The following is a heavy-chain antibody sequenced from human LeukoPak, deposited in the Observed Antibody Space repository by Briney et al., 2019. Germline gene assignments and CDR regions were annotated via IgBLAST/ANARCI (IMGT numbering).Heavy chain of an antibody. CDR1: GFILRSYA. D-gene: IGHD3-10*01. CDR3: AKGIITMVRGGHFDY. Sequence: GGSLRLSCVGSGFILRSYAMSWVRQAPGKGLEWVSAISGSGGSTYYADSVKGRFTISRDNSKNTLYLQMNSLRAEDTAVYYCAKGIITMVRGGHFDYWGQGTLVTVSS. J-gene: IGHJ4*02. V-gene: IGHV3-23*01. CDR2: ISGSGGST.